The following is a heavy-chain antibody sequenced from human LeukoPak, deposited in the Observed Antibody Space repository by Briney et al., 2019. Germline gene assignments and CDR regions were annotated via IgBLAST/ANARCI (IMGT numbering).Heavy chain of an antibody. J-gene: IGHJ4*02. V-gene: IGHV3-43*02. Sequence: GSLRLSCAASGFTFDDYAMHWVRQAPGKGLEWVSLISGDGGKTYYLDSVKGRFTISRDNSKNSLYLQMNSLRTEDTAFYYCAKDRGSSGWFDPGGYWGQGTLVTVSS. CDR2: ISGDGGKT. CDR1: GFTFDDYA. D-gene: IGHD6-19*01. CDR3: AKDRGSSGWFDPGGY.